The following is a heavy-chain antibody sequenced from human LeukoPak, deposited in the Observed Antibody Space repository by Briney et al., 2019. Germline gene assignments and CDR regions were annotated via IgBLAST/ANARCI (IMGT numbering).Heavy chain of an antibody. Sequence: ASVKVSCKASGYTFTSYGISWVRQAPGQGLEWMGWISAYNGNTNYAQKLQDRVTMTTDTSTSTAYMELRSLRSDDTAVYYCARVKLGRYDILTGYPTANWFDPWGQGTLVTVSS. J-gene: IGHJ5*02. D-gene: IGHD3-9*01. CDR3: ARVKLGRYDILTGYPTANWFDP. V-gene: IGHV1-18*01. CDR1: GYTFTSYG. CDR2: ISAYNGNT.